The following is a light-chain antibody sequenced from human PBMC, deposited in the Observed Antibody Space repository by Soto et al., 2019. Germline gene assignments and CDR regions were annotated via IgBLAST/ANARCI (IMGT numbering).Light chain of an antibody. CDR2: DAS. CDR1: QSVSSY. Sequence: EIVLTQSPATLSLSPGERATLSCRASQSVSSYLAWYQQKPGQAPRLLIYDASNRATGIPARFSGSGSGTDFTLTTSSLEPEDFAVYYCQQRSNWPPVVTFGGGTKVEIK. J-gene: IGKJ4*01. CDR3: QQRSNWPPVVT. V-gene: IGKV3-11*01.